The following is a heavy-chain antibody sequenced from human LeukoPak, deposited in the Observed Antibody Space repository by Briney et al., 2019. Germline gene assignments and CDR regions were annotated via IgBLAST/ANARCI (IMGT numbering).Heavy chain of an antibody. CDR2: ISYDGSNK. D-gene: IGHD6-19*01. V-gene: IGHV3-30*01. Sequence: GGSLRLSCAASGFTFSSYAMHWVRQAPGKGLEWVAVISYDGSNKYYADSVRGRFTISRDNSKNTVYLQLNSLRAEDTAVYYCARDPLLWSSGWYVGFDYWGQGTLVTVSS. CDR3: ARDPLLWSSGWYVGFDY. J-gene: IGHJ4*02. CDR1: GFTFSSYA.